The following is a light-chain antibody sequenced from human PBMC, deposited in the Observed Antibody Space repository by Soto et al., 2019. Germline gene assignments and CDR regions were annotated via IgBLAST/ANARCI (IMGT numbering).Light chain of an antibody. CDR1: QSVLYSSNNKDY. J-gene: IGKJ4*01. V-gene: IGKV4-1*01. CDR2: WAS. CDR3: QQYFSIPVT. Sequence: DIVMTQSPDSLAVSLGERATINCKSSQSVLYSSNNKDYLAWYQQKPGQPPKLLIYWASTRESGVPDRFSGSGSGTDFTLTISSLQAEDVAVYYCQQYFSIPVTFGGGTEVEIK.